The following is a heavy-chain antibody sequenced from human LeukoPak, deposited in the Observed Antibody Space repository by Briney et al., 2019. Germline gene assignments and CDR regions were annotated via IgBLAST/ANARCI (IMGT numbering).Heavy chain of an antibody. V-gene: IGHV1-69*01. D-gene: IGHD2-21*01. CDR2: IIPIFGTA. CDR3: AREAPYCGGDCYSHFDY. CDR1: GGTFSSYA. Sequence: SVKVSCKASGGTFSSYAISWVRHAPGQGLEWMGGIIPIFGTANYAQKFQGRVTITADESTSTAYMELSSLRSEDTAVYYCAREAPYCGGDCYSHFDYWGQGTLVTVSS. J-gene: IGHJ4*02.